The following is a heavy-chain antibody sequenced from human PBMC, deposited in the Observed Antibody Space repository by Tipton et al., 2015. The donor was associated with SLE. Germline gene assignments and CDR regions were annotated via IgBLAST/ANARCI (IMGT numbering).Heavy chain of an antibody. D-gene: IGHD3/OR15-3a*01. CDR1: GGSISSGGYY. V-gene: IGHV4-31*03. CDR2: SHYSGNT. J-gene: IGHJ4*02. CDR3: ARGGVDFGLKN. Sequence: TLSLTCSVSGGSISSGGYYWSWIRQHPGKGLEWIGYSHYSGNTYYNTSLKSRVTISVDTSKNQFSLKLSSVTAADTAVYYCARGGVDFGLKNWGQGTLVTVSS.